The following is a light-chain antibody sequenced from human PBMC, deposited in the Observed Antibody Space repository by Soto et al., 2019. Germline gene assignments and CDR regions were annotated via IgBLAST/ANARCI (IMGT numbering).Light chain of an antibody. Sequence: QSVLTQPRSLSGSPGQSVTISCTGTSSDVGDYKFVSWYQQYPGKAPKLMIYDVSSRPSGVPDRFSGSKSGNTASLTISGLQAEDEADYYCCSYAGSPYVFGTGTEVTVL. CDR2: DVS. CDR3: CSYAGSPYV. J-gene: IGLJ1*01. CDR1: SSDVGDYKF. V-gene: IGLV2-11*01.